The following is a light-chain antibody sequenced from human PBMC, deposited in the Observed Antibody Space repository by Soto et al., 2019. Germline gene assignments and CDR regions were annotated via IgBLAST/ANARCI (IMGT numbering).Light chain of an antibody. CDR2: EVS. V-gene: IGLV2-14*01. CDR3: SSYTSSNTLL. Sequence: QSALTQPASVSGSPGQSITISCTGTSSDVGGYNYVSWYQQHPGKAPKVMIYEVSNRPSGVSNRFSGSKSGNTASLTISGLQAEDEADYYCSSYTSSNTLLFGGATQLTV. CDR1: SSDVGGYNY. J-gene: IGLJ2*01.